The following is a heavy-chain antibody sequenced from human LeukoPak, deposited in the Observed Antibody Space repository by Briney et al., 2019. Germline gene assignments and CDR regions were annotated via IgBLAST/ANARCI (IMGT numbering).Heavy chain of an antibody. V-gene: IGHV3-23*01. CDR2: ISSSGGST. CDR1: GFTFSAYS. D-gene: IGHD4-17*01. J-gene: IGHJ4*02. CDR3: AKEGPPGDYDG. Sequence: GGSLRLSCAASGFTFSAYSMNWVRQAPGKGLEWVSAISSSGGSTYYADSVKGRFTISRDNSKNTLYLQMNSLRAEDTAVYYCAKEGPPGDYDGWGQGTLVTVSS.